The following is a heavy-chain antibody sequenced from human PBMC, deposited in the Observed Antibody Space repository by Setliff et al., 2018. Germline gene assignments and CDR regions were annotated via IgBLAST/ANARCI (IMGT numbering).Heavy chain of an antibody. CDR3: ARDNPILGATDH. CDR2: LHTSGST. Sequence: SETLSLTCALSGGSISSGSYHWSWIRQPAGQGLEWVGRLHTSGSTNYNPSLKGRVTISVDTSRNQFSLNLTSVTAADTALYFCARDNPILGATDHWGQGTLVTVSS. CDR1: GGSISSGSYH. V-gene: IGHV4-61*02. D-gene: IGHD1-26*01. J-gene: IGHJ5*02.